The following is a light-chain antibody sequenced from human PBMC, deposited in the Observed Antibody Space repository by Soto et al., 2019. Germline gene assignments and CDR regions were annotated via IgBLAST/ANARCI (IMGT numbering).Light chain of an antibody. Sequence: QSALTQPASVSGSPGQSITISCTGTSSDVGGYNFVSWYQQHPGKAPKFIIYDVRNRPSGVSNLFSGSRSGNTASLTISGLQGEDEAVYYCSSYTSSSTVRFGGGTKVAVL. CDR3: SSYTSSSTVR. CDR2: DVR. V-gene: IGLV2-14*03. J-gene: IGLJ2*01. CDR1: SSDVGGYNF.